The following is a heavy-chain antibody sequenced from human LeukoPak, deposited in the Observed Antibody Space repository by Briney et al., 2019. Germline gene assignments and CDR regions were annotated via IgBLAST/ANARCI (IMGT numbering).Heavy chain of an antibody. J-gene: IGHJ3*02. Sequence: PGGSLRLSCAASGFTFSSYSMNWVRQAPGKGLEWVSAISGSGGSTYYADSVKGRFTISRDNAKNSLYLQMNSLKAEDTAVYYCARDDTSVTFDIWGQGTMVTVSS. CDR1: GFTFSSYS. CDR3: ARDDTSVTFDI. V-gene: IGHV3-21*04. D-gene: IGHD4-23*01. CDR2: ISGSGGST.